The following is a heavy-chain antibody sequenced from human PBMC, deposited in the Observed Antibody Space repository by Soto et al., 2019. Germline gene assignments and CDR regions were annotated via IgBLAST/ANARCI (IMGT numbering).Heavy chain of an antibody. CDR2: ISWNSGSI. J-gene: IGHJ6*03. V-gene: IGHV3-9*01. CDR3: AKWGRGVVVPAAISVGYYYYMDV. CDR1: GFTFDDYA. D-gene: IGHD2-2*01. Sequence: GGSLRLSCAASGFTFDDYAMHWVRQAPGKGLEWVSGISWNSGSIGYADSVKGRFTISRDNAKNSLYLQMNSLRAEDTALYYCAKWGRGVVVPAAISVGYYYYMDVWGKGTTVTVSS.